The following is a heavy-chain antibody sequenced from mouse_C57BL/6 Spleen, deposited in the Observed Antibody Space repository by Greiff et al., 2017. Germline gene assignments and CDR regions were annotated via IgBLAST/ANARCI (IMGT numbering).Heavy chain of an antibody. V-gene: IGHV1-22*01. Sequence: VQLKQSGPELVKPGASVKMSCKASGYTFTDYNMHWVKQSHGKSLEWIGYINPNNGGTSYNQKFKGKATLTVNKSSSTAYMELRSLTSEDSAVYYCARTRSSGYGYAMDYWGQGTSVTVSS. CDR1: GYTFTDYN. J-gene: IGHJ4*01. CDR2: INPNNGGT. D-gene: IGHD3-2*02. CDR3: ARTRSSGYGYAMDY.